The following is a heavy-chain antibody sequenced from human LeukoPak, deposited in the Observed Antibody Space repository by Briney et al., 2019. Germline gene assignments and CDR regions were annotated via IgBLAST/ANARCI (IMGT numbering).Heavy chain of an antibody. J-gene: IGHJ4*02. CDR3: ARERADYGDSFDY. D-gene: IGHD4-17*01. V-gene: IGHV4-31*03. CDR1: GGSISSGGYY. CDR2: IYYSGST. Sequence: SETLSLTCTVSGGSISSGGYYWSWIRQHPGKGLEWIGYIYYSGSTYYNPSLKNRVTISVDTSKNQFSLKLSSVTAADTAVYYCARERADYGDSFDYWGQGTLVTVSS.